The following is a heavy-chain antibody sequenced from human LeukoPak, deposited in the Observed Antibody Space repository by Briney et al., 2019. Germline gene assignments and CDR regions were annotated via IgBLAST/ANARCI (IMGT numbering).Heavy chain of an antibody. V-gene: IGHV4-34*01. D-gene: IGHD4-11*01. J-gene: IGHJ4*02. CDR1: GGSFSGYY. CDR3: ARADSNYSFDY. CDR2: INHSGST. Sequence: PSETPSLTCAVYGGSFSGYYWSWIRQPPGKGLEWIGEINHSGSTNYNPSLKSRVTISVGRSKNQFSLKLSSVTAADTAVYYCARADSNYSFDYWGQGTLVTVSS.